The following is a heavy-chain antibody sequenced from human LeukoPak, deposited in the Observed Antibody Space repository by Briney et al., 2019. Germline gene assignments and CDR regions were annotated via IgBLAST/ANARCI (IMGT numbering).Heavy chain of an antibody. J-gene: IGHJ6*03. Sequence: ASVKVSCKASGYTFTSYDINWVRQATGQGLEWMGWMNPNSSNTGYAQKFQGRVAITRNTSISTAYMELSSLRSEDTAVYYCARFNYDFWSGYARYYYMDVWGKGTTVTVSS. V-gene: IGHV1-8*03. CDR3: ARFNYDFWSGYARYYYMDV. D-gene: IGHD3-3*01. CDR1: GYTFTSYD. CDR2: MNPNSSNT.